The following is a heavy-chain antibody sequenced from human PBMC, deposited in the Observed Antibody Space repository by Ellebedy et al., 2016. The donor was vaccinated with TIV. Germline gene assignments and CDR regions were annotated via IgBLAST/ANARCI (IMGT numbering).Heavy chain of an antibody. J-gene: IGHJ4*02. CDR3: ARDEKTAMERFDY. Sequence: SETLSLTXSVSGGSVSSGSPYWSWIRQPPGKGLEWIGYIFYSGSTKYNPSLKSRVTISLDRSKNQFSLILTSVNAGDTAVYYCARDEKTAMERFDYWGQGALVTVSS. CDR2: IFYSGST. D-gene: IGHD5-18*01. V-gene: IGHV4-61*01. CDR1: GGSVSSGSPY.